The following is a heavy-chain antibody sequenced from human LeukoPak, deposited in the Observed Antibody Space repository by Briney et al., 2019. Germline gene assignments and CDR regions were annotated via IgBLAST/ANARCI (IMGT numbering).Heavy chain of an antibody. CDR1: GGSISSSSYY. J-gene: IGHJ4*02. D-gene: IGHD4-17*01. CDR2: IYYSGST. CDR3: ARQGGTYGDYAAGY. Sequence: SETLPLTCTVSGGSISSSSYYWGWIRQPPGKGLEWIGSIYYSGSTYYNPSLKSRVTISVDTSKNQFSLKLSSVTAADTAVYYCARQGGTYGDYAAGYWGQGTLVTVSS. V-gene: IGHV4-39*01.